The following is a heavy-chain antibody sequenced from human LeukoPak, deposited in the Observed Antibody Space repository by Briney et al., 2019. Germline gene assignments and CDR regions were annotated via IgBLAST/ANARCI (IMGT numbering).Heavy chain of an antibody. J-gene: IGHJ6*02. V-gene: IGHV3-30*03. D-gene: IGHD2-2*01. Sequence: GGSLRLSCAASGFTFSESWMSWVRQVPGQGLEWVAVISYDGSNKYYADSVKGRFTISRDNSKNTLYLQMNSLRAEDTAVYYCARDPSDIVVVPAATRDYYYYGMDVWGQGTTVTVSS. CDR1: GFTFSESW. CDR2: ISYDGSNK. CDR3: ARDPSDIVVVPAATRDYYYYGMDV.